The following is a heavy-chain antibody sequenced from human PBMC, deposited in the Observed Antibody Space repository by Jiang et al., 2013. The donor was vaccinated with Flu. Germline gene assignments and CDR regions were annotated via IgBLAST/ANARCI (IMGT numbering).Heavy chain of an antibody. Sequence: WVSAISGSGGSTYYADSVKGRFTISRDNSKNTLYLQMNSLRAEDTAVYYCAKDLSGYDLRHCWGQGTLVTVSS. V-gene: IGHV3-23*01. CDR3: AKDLSGYDLRHC. D-gene: IGHD5-12*01. CDR2: ISGSGGST. J-gene: IGHJ4*02.